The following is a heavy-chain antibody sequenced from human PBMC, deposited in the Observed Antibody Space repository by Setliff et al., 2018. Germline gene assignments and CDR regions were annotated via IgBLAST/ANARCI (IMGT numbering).Heavy chain of an antibody. V-gene: IGHV1-46*01. CDR3: ARGYYDSYARYYVVGDY. J-gene: IGHJ4*02. Sequence: ASVKVSCKTSGFVFITYAITWVRQAPGQGLEWMGMINPGGGSTTYAQKFQGRVTMTRDTSTSTVYMELSSLRTEDTAVYYCARGYYDSYARYYVVGDYWGQGTPVTVSS. CDR2: INPGGGST. CDR1: GFVFITYA. D-gene: IGHD3-22*01.